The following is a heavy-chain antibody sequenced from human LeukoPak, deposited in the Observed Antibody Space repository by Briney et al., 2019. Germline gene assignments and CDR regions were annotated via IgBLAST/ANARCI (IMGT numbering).Heavy chain of an antibody. Sequence: PSETLSLTCTVSGGSISSYYWSWIRQPAGKGLEWIGRIYTSGSTNYNPSLKSRVTMSVDTSKNQFSLKLSSVTAADTAVYYCAIGFITGTVEDYWGQRTLVTVSS. CDR2: IYTSGST. CDR1: GGSISSYY. V-gene: IGHV4-4*07. CDR3: AIGFITGTVEDY. D-gene: IGHD1-20*01. J-gene: IGHJ4*02.